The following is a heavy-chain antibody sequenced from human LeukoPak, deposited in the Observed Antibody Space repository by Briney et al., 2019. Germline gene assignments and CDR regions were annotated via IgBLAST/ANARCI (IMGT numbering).Heavy chain of an antibody. D-gene: IGHD3-22*01. CDR3: ARDLYDSSGYLDY. CDR2: IYYSGST. Sequence: ETLSLTCTVSGGSTSSYYWSWIRQPPGKGLEWIGYIYYSGSTNYNPSLKSRVTISVDTSKNQFSLKLSSVTAADTAVYYCARDLYDSSGYLDYWGQGTLVTVSS. CDR1: GGSTSSYY. V-gene: IGHV4-59*01. J-gene: IGHJ4*02.